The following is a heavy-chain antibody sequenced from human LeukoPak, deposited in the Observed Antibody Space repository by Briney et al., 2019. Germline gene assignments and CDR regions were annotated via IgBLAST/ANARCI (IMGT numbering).Heavy chain of an antibody. CDR3: AKNSGFGDYYYMDV. J-gene: IGHJ6*03. CDR1: GFTFRSYG. CDR2: ISGNGGST. Sequence: GGSLRLSCVASGFTFRSYGMSWVRQAPGKGLEWVSIISGNGGSTYYADSVKGRFTISRDNSKNTLYLQMNSLSAEDTAVYYCAKNSGFGDYYYMDVWGRGTTVTISS. V-gene: IGHV3-23*01. D-gene: IGHD3-10*01.